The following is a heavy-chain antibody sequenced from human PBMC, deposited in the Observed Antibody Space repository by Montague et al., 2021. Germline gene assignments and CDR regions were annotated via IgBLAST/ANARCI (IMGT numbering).Heavy chain of an antibody. J-gene: IGHJ4*02. CDR3: ARDQGQGYCGGDCYVGLDX. V-gene: IGHV3-7*01. CDR2: IKQDGSEK. D-gene: IGHD2-21*01. Sequence: SLRLSCAASGFTFSNYRMSWVRQAPGKGLEWVANIKQDGSEKHYVDSVKGRFTISRDNAKNSLYLQMDSLRAEDTAVYFCARDQGQGYCGGDCYVGLDXWGQGTLVTVSS. CDR1: GFTFSNYR.